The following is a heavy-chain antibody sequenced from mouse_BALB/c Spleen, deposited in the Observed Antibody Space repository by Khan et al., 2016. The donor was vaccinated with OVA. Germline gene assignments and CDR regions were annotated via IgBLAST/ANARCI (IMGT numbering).Heavy chain of an antibody. V-gene: IGHV1-7*01. CDR1: GYTFINYW. D-gene: IGHD1-1*01. CDR3: ARRGLRGDFDY. Sequence: VELVESGAELAKPGASVKMSCKASGYTFINYWILWVKQRPGQGLEWIGYINPSTAYTEYNQNFKEKATLTADKSSSTAYMQLSRLTSEDSAVYFCARRGLRGDFDYWGQGTIVTVSA. CDR2: INPSTAYT. J-gene: IGHJ2*01.